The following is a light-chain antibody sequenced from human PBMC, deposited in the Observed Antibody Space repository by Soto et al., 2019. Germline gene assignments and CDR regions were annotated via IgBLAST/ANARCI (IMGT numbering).Light chain of an antibody. Sequence: DIQMTQSPSTLSASVGDRVTITCRASQSISSWLAWYHQKPGKAPKLLIYDASSLESGVPSRFSGSGSGTEFTLTISSLQPDDFATYYCHSQTFGQGTKVDI. CDR3: HSQT. CDR2: DAS. V-gene: IGKV1-5*01. J-gene: IGKJ1*01. CDR1: QSISSW.